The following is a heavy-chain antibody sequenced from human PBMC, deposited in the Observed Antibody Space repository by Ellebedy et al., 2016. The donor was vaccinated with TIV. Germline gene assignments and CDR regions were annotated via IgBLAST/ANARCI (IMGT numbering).Heavy chain of an antibody. D-gene: IGHD3-22*01. CDR2: IWYDGSNK. Sequence: GESLKISCAASGFTFSSYCMHWVRQAPGKGLEWVAVIWYDGSNKYYADSVKGRFTISRDNSKNTLYLQMNSLRAEDTAVHYCAKDSSGYFNWFDPWGQGTLVTVSS. V-gene: IGHV3-33*06. J-gene: IGHJ5*02. CDR1: GFTFSSYC. CDR3: AKDSSGYFNWFDP.